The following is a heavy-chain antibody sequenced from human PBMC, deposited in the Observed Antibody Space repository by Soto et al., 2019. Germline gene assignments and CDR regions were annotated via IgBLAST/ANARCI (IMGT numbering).Heavy chain of an antibody. V-gene: IGHV1-8*02. CDR2: MSPHSGKT. CDR3: ARRALAGHWFDP. CDR1: GYTFTGSA. Sequence: ASVKVSCKPSGYTFTGSAMHWVRQAAGQRLEWMGWMSPHSGKTDSPQKFQGRVTMTRNSSISTAYMELSSLRSEDTAVYYCARRALAGHWFDPWGQGTLVTVSS. J-gene: IGHJ5*02. D-gene: IGHD6-19*01.